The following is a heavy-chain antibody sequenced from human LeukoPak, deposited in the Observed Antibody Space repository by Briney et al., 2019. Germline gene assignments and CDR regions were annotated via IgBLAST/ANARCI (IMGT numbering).Heavy chain of an antibody. CDR1: GGSITTTNY. Sequence: ASETLSLTCGVSGGSITTTNYWSWVRQPPGGGLEWIGEISLTGRTHYSPSLKSRVHISIDESKNHLYLNLATVTAADTAVYYCSRESGPFCPFGHWGQGTLVAVTS. CDR2: ISLTGRT. V-gene: IGHV4-4*02. D-gene: IGHD1-26*01. J-gene: IGHJ4*02. CDR3: SRESGPFCPFGH.